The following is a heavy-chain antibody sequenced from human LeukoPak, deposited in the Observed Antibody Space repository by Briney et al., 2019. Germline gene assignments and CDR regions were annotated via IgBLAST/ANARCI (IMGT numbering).Heavy chain of an antibody. CDR1: GFTFSSYA. V-gene: IGHV3-23*01. J-gene: IGHJ4*02. CDR3: AGIWFGELPLDY. D-gene: IGHD3-10*01. Sequence: GGSLRLSCAASGFTFSSYAMSWVRQASGKGLEWVSAISGSGGSTYYADSVKGRFTISRDNSKNTLYLQMNSLRAEDTAVYYCAGIWFGELPLDYWGQGTLVTVSS. CDR2: ISGSGGST.